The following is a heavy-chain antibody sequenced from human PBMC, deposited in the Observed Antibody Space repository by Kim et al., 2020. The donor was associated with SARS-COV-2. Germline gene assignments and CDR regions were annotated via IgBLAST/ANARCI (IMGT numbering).Heavy chain of an antibody. CDR1: GFTFASYA. D-gene: IGHD3-16*01. CDR3: AKDQRRRGALGEYYFDY. CDR2: ISATASGS. V-gene: IGHV3-23*01. Sequence: GGSLRLSCAASGFTFASYAMSWVRQAPGKGLEWVSGISATASGSYYGDSVKGRFTISRDNSRNTLYLQMNSLRVEDTAVYFCAKDQRRRGALGEYYFDYWGQGTVVTVSS. J-gene: IGHJ4*02.